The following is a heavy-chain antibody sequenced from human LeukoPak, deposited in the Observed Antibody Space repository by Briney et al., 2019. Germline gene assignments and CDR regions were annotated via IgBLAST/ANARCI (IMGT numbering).Heavy chain of an antibody. CDR1: GFTVSSNY. D-gene: IGHD1-26*01. J-gene: IGHJ3*02. CDR3: ARAEAGGAFHI. CDR2: IYSGGST. Sequence: GGSLRLSCAASGFTVSSNYTSWVRQAPGKGLEWVSVIYSGGSTYYADSVKGRFTISRDNSKNTLYLQMNSLRAEDTAVYYCARAEAGGAFHIWGQGTMVTVSS. V-gene: IGHV3-66*02.